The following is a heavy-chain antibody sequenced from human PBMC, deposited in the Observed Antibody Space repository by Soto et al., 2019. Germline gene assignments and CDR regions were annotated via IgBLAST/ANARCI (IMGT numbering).Heavy chain of an antibody. J-gene: IGHJ3*02. V-gene: IGHV3-23*01. CDR1: GFTFSSYA. Sequence: GGSLRLSCAASGFTFSSYAMSWVRQAPGKGLEWVSGISGSGGSTYYADSVKGRFTISRDKSKNTLYLQMNSLRAEDTAVYYCAKDQDYIWGSSACDIWGQGTMGRVS. D-gene: IGHD3-16*01. CDR2: ISGSGGST. CDR3: AKDQDYIWGSSACDI.